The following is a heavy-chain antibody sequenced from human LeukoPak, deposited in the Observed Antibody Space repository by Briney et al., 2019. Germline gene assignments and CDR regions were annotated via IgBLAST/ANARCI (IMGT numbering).Heavy chain of an antibody. CDR2: ISWNSGSI. Sequence: PGRSLRLTRAPSGFTFDDYPMHWVRQAPGKGLEWVSGISWNSGSIGYADSVKGRFTISRDNGKNSLYLQMNSLRPDDTALYYCAKGLQKLGFCSSILCYMATTDFWGQGTLVTVSS. J-gene: IGHJ4*02. V-gene: IGHV3-9*01. D-gene: IGHD2-2*02. CDR1: GFTFDDYP. CDR3: AKGLQKLGFCSSILCYMATTDF.